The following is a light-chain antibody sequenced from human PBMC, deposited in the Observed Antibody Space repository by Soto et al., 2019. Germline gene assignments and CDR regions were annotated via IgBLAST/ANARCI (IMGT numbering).Light chain of an antibody. CDR3: QQAASFPIN. Sequence: DIQMTQSPSSLSASVGDRVTITCRASQGVSTWLASYPQKPGKAPNLLIYTASSLQSGVPSRFSGSGSGTDFTLTINGLQPEDFATYYCQQAASFPINFGQGTRLEI. V-gene: IGKV1-12*01. J-gene: IGKJ5*01. CDR1: QGVSTW. CDR2: TAS.